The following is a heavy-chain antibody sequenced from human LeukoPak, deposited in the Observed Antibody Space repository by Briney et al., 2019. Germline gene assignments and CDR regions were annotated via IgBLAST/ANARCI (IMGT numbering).Heavy chain of an antibody. CDR3: ARQDYYDSSGYYDY. Sequence: GGSLRLSCAASGFTFSSYSMNWVRQAPGKGLEWVSYISSSGSTIYYADSVKGRFTISRDNAKNSLYLQMNSLRAEDTAVYYCARQDYYDSSGYYDYWGQGTLVTVSS. V-gene: IGHV3-48*04. D-gene: IGHD3-22*01. J-gene: IGHJ4*02. CDR2: ISSSGSTI. CDR1: GFTFSSYS.